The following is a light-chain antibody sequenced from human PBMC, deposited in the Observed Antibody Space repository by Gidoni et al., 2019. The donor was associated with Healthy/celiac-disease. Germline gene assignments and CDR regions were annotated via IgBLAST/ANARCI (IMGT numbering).Light chain of an antibody. J-gene: IGKJ1*01. V-gene: IGKV3-11*01. CDR3: QKRSNWPKT. CDR1: QSVSSY. Sequence: LLTHSPATLSLSPAERATLSCRTSQSVSSYLSWYQQKPGQAPRLLIYDASNRATGIPARFSGSGSGTDFTTTISSLEHEDFAVYYCQKRSNWPKTFGQGTKVEIK. CDR2: DAS.